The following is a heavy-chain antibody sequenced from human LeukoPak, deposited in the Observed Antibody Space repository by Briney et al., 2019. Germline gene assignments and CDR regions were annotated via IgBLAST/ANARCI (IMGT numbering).Heavy chain of an antibody. CDR2: ISGSGGSK. CDR3: AKVYDYYGSGSSPFDY. CDR1: GLAFSSYA. V-gene: IGHV3-23*01. Sequence: GGSLRLSCAASGLAFSSYAISRGRQAPGQRLGAGSAISGSGGSKYYADSGKGRFTISRDNSKNTLYLQMNSLRAEDTAVYYCAKVYDYYGSGSSPFDYWGQGTLVTVSS. D-gene: IGHD3-10*01. J-gene: IGHJ4*02.